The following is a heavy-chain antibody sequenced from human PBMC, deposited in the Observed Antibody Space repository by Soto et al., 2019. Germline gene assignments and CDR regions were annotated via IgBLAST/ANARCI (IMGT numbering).Heavy chain of an antibody. V-gene: IGHV3-23*01. CDR2: ISGSGGST. D-gene: IGHD1-20*01. J-gene: IGHJ6*03. Sequence: GGSLRLSCAASGFTFSSYAMSWVRQAPGKGLEWVSAISGSGGSTYYADSVKGRFTISRDNSKNTLYLQMNSLRAEDTAVYYCACGMNYYYYYMDVWGKGTTVTVSS. CDR1: GFTFSSYA. CDR3: ACGMNYYYYYMDV.